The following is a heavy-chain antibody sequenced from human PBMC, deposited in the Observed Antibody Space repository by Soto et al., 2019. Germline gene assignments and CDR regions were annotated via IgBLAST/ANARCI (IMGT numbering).Heavy chain of an antibody. V-gene: IGHV1-58*01. CDR3: ARHKYYYDSSGLCY. D-gene: IGHD3-22*01. Sequence: SVKVSCKTSGFTLSSSAVHWVRQARGHRLQWIGWIDVGSGNTNYAQKLQGRVTMTTDTSTSTAYMELRSLRSDDTAVYYCARHKYYYDSSGLCYWGQGTLVTVSS. J-gene: IGHJ4*02. CDR1: GFTLSSSA. CDR2: IDVGSGNT.